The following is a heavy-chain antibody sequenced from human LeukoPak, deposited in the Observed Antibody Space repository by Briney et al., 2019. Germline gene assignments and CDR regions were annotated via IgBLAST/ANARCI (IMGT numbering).Heavy chain of an antibody. CDR2: IYYSGST. CDR3: ARVWRPYYYYYYMDV. CDR1: GGSISSHY. V-gene: IGHV4-59*11. J-gene: IGHJ6*03. D-gene: IGHD3-16*01. Sequence: SETLSLTCTVSGGSISSHYWSWLRQPPGKGLEWVGYIYYSGSTNYNPSLKSRVTISVDTSKNQFSLKLSSVTAADTAVYYCARVWRPYYYYYYMDVWGKGTTVTVSS.